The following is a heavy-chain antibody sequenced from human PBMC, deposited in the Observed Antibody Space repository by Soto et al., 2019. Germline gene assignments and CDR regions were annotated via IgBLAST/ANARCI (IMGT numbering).Heavy chain of an antibody. D-gene: IGHD3-3*01. CDR3: ARDPSIFGVVIGLYYYYGMDV. CDR1: GFTFSDYY. Sequence: GSLRPSCAASGFTFSDYYMSWIRQAPGKGLEWVSYISSSSSYTNYADSVKGRFAISRDNAKNSLYLQMNSLRAEDTAVYYCARDPSIFGVVIGLYYYYGMDVWGQGTTVTVSS. J-gene: IGHJ6*02. CDR2: ISSSSSYT. V-gene: IGHV3-11*06.